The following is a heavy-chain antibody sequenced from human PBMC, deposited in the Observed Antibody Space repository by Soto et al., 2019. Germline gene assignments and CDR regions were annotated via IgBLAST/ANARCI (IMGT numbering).Heavy chain of an antibody. V-gene: IGHV4-30-4*01. Sequence: VQLQESGPGLVKPSQTLSLTCTVSGGSITSGDYYWSWIRQPPGKGLEWVGYMYYRGSTYSTPSLKSPVSISMDTSKNQFSLELTSVTAADTAVYYCARPSIINTLDIWGQGTMVTVSS. J-gene: IGHJ3*02. CDR3: ARPSIINTLDI. CDR1: GGSITSGDYY. D-gene: IGHD3-10*01. CDR2: MYYRGST.